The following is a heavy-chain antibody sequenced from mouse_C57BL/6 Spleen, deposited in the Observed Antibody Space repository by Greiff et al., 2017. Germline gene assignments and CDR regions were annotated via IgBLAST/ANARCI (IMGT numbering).Heavy chain of an antibody. CDR1: GYTFTRYG. Sequence: QVQLQQSGAELARPGASVKLSCKASGYTFTRYGISWVKQRTGQGLEWIGEIYPRSGNTYYNEKFKGKATLTADNSSSTAYMELRSLTSEDSAVYFCARYYYGSSYDYFDYWGKGTTLTVSS. D-gene: IGHD1-1*01. CDR3: ARYYYGSSYDYFDY. CDR2: IYPRSGNT. J-gene: IGHJ2*01. V-gene: IGHV1-81*01.